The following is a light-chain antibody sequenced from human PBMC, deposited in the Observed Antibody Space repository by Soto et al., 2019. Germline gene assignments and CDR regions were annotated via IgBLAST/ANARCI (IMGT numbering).Light chain of an antibody. J-gene: IGKJ1*01. CDR3: QQCGSSPWT. CDR2: DAS. CDR1: QSVSSY. Sequence: EIVLTQSPATLSLSPGERATLSCRASQSVSSYLAWYQQKPGRAPRLLIYDASDRATGIPDRFSGGGSGTDFTLTISRLEPEDFAVYYCQQCGSSPWTFGQGTKVDIK. V-gene: IGKV3-20*01.